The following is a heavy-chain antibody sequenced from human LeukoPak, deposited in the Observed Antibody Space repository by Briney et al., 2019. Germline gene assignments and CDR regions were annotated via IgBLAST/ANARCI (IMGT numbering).Heavy chain of an antibody. CDR1: GFTFSSYS. Sequence: GGSLRLSCAASGFTFSSYSMNWVRQAPGKGLEWVSSISSSSSYIYYADSVKGRFTISRDNAKNSLYLQMNSLRAEDTAVYYCARDQWLPHDYYAFDIWGQGTMVTVSS. D-gene: IGHD4-11*01. J-gene: IGHJ3*02. V-gene: IGHV3-21*01. CDR3: ARDQWLPHDYYAFDI. CDR2: ISSSSSYI.